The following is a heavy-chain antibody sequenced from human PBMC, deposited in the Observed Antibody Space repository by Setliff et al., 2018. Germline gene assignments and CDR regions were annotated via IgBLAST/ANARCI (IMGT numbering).Heavy chain of an antibody. CDR3: ARAHTWSLPNDNSGYPGWFDP. V-gene: IGHV4-34*01. CDR2: INHTGST. CDR1: GGTFSHYY. D-gene: IGHD3-22*01. J-gene: IGHJ5*02. Sequence: SETLSLTCGASGGTFSHYYWTWIRQSPGKGLEWIGEINHTGSTKCNPSLESRVTMSVDTSKNHVSLRLSSVTAADTAVYYCARAHTWSLPNDNSGYPGWFDPWGQGTLVTVSS.